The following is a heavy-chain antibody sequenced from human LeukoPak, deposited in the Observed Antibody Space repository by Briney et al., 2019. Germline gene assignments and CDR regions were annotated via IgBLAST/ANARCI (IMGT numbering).Heavy chain of an antibody. D-gene: IGHD3-10*01. Sequence: GSLRLSCAASGFTFSSYAMSWVRQAPGKGLEWVSAISGSGGSTYYADSVKGRFTISRDNSKNTLYLQMNSLRAEDTAVYYCAKGGGDGSGSYLAFYYYYYYGMDVWGQGTTVTVSS. CDR3: AKGGGDGSGSYLAFYYYYYYGMDV. CDR2: ISGSGGST. J-gene: IGHJ6*02. CDR1: GFTFSSYA. V-gene: IGHV3-23*01.